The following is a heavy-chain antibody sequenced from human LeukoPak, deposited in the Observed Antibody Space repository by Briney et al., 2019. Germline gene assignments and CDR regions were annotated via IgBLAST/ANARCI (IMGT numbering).Heavy chain of an antibody. V-gene: IGHV1-46*01. Sequence: ASVKVSCEASGYTFTSYYMHWVRQAPGQGLEWMGIINPSGGSTSYAQKFQGRVTMTRDTSTSTVYMELSSLRSEDTAVYYCARLRSEGNWENWFDPWGQGTLVTVSS. J-gene: IGHJ5*02. D-gene: IGHD7-27*01. CDR2: INPSGGST. CDR3: ARLRSEGNWENWFDP. CDR1: GYTFTSYY.